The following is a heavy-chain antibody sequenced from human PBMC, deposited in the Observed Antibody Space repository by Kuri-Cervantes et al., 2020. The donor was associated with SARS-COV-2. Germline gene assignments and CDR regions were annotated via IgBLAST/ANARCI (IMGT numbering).Heavy chain of an antibody. D-gene: IGHD1-1*01. CDR2: ISSSSSYI. Sequence: ESLKISCAASGLTFSSYSMNWVRQAPGKGLEWVSSISSSSSYIYYADSVKGRFTISRDNAKNSLYLQMNSLRAEDTAVYYCARDRNWNWFDPWGQGTLVTVSS. V-gene: IGHV3-21*06. CDR1: GLTFSSYS. CDR3: ARDRNWNWFDP. J-gene: IGHJ5*02.